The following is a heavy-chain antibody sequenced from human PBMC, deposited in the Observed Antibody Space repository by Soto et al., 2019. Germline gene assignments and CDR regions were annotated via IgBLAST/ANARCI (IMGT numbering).Heavy chain of an antibody. Sequence: ASVKVSCKASGYTFTSYYMHWVRQAPGQGLEWMGIINPSGGSTSYAQKFQGRVTITADTSTSTAYMELSSLRSEDTAVYYCARANLTSYGSGSYYIRMTKYYYYVMDVWGQGTTVTFSS. CDR3: ARANLTSYGSGSYYIRMTKYYYYVMDV. CDR2: INPSGGST. J-gene: IGHJ6*02. CDR1: GYTFTSYY. V-gene: IGHV1-46*01. D-gene: IGHD3-10*01.